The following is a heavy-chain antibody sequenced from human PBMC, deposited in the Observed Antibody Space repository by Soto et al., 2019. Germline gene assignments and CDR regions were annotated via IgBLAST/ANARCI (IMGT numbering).Heavy chain of an antibody. Sequence: GASVKVSCKASGYTFASYAMHWVRQAPGQRLEWMGWINAGNGNTKYSQKFQGRVTITRDTSASTAYMELSSLRSEDTAVYYCARDPSYYVMDVWGQGTTVTVSS. J-gene: IGHJ6*02. CDR2: INAGNGNT. CDR1: GYTFASYA. V-gene: IGHV1-3*01. CDR3: ARDPSYYVMDV.